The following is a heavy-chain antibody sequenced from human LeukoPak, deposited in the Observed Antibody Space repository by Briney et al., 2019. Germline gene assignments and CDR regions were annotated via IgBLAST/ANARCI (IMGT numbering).Heavy chain of an antibody. CDR1: GFTFTSYD. D-gene: IGHD2-2*01. J-gene: IGHJ4*02. CDR2: ISAYNGNT. Sequence: ASVKVSCTASGFTFTSYDINWVRQAPGQGLEWMGWISAYNGNTNYAQKLQGRDTMTTDTSTSTVYMELRSLRSDDTAIYYCARDLARVVVVPSATDYWGQGTQVTVSS. CDR3: ARDLARVVVVPSATDY. V-gene: IGHV1-18*01.